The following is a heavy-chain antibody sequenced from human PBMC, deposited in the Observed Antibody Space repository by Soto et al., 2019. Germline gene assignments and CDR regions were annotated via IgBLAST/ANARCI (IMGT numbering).Heavy chain of an antibody. CDR3: AQTWIQLWFEPEKGTSDY. V-gene: IGHV3-23*01. J-gene: IGHJ4*02. Sequence: GGSLRLSCAASGFTFSSYAMSWVRQAPGKGLEWVSAISGSGGSTYYADSVKGRFTISRDNSKNTLYLQMNSLRAEDTAVYYCAQTWIQLWFEPEKGTSDYWDQGTLGTVSS. D-gene: IGHD5-18*01. CDR1: GFTFSSYA. CDR2: ISGSGGST.